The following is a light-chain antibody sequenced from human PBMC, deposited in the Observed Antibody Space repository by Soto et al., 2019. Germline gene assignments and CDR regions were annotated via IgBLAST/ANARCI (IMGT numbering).Light chain of an antibody. J-gene: IGLJ3*02. Sequence: QSVLTQPASVSGSPGQSITISCTGTSSDVGGYNYVSWYQQYPGKAPKLMIYAVSDRPSGVSNRFSGSKSGNTASLTISGLQAEDEAYYYCSSYTSSSTLVVFGGGTKVTVL. CDR3: SSYTSSSTLVV. CDR1: SSDVGGYNY. V-gene: IGLV2-14*01. CDR2: AVS.